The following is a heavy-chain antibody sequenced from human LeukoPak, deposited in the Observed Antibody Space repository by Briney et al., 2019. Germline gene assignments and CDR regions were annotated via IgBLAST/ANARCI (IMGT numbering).Heavy chain of an antibody. CDR2: IKQDGSEK. V-gene: IGHV3-7*01. CDR1: GFTFSTYW. Sequence: GGSLRLSCAASGFTFSTYWMSWVRQAPGKGLEWVAHIKQDGSEKYYVDSVKGRFTISRDNAKNSLYLQMNSLRAEDTAVYYCAREPPTNRDSSNYGSWGQGTLVTVSS. J-gene: IGHJ4*02. CDR3: AREPPTNRDSSNYGS. D-gene: IGHD4-11*01.